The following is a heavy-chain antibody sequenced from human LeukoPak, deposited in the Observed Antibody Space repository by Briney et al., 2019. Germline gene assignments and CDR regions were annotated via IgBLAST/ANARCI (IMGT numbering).Heavy chain of an antibody. CDR1: GFTFSNYA. CDR3: PNHISDSVDDALDP. Sequence: PGGSLRLSCAASGFTFSNYAMSWGGQTPGKGLEWVSGISDGGGSTYNADSVDGRLTISRDNSKTPLPLEMHGLRADDAAVYYCPNHISDSVDDALDPWGQGTMVIVS. CDR2: ISDGGGST. V-gene: IGHV3-23*01. D-gene: IGHD1-1*01. J-gene: IGHJ3*01.